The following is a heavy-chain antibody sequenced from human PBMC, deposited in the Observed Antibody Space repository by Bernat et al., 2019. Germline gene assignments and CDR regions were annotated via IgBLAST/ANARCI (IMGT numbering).Heavy chain of an antibody. J-gene: IGHJ3*02. Sequence: QVQLQQWGAGLLKPSETLSLTCAVYGGSFSGYYWSWIRQPPGKGLEWIGEINHSGSTYYNPSLKSRVAISVDESKNQFSLKLNSVTAADTAMYYCARRSGSTGWGDAFDIWGQGTMVTVSS. CDR2: INHSGST. D-gene: IGHD2-8*02. CDR1: GGSFSGYY. V-gene: IGHV4-34*01. CDR3: ARRSGSTGWGDAFDI.